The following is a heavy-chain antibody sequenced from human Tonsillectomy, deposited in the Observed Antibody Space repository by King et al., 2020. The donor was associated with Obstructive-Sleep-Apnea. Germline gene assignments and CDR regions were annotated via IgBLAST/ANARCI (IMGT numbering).Heavy chain of an antibody. V-gene: IGHV3-23*04. CDR3: ANTPGSDWYWGDYFDY. CDR2: ISGSGGST. J-gene: IGHJ4*02. Sequence: VQLVESGGGLVQPGESLTLSCAGSGFTFRSYAMSWVRQAPGKGLQWISAISGSGGSTYYADSVKGRCTISRDNSKNTLYLQMSSLRAEDTAVYFCANTPGSDWYWGDYFDYWGQGTLVTVSS. CDR1: GFTFRSYA. D-gene: IGHD6-19*01.